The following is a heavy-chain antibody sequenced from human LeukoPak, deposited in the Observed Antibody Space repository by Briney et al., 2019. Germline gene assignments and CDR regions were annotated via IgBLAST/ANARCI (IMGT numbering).Heavy chain of an antibody. V-gene: IGHV4-59*01. J-gene: IGHJ6*02. CDR2: IYYSGNT. Sequence: SETLSLTCTVSGGSISSYYWSWIRQPPGKGLEWIGYIYYSGNTNYNPSLKSRVTISVDTSKNQFSLKLSSVTAADTAVYYCARVEAAAGIIYFGMDVWGQGTTVTVS. CDR3: ARVEAAAGIIYFGMDV. CDR1: GGSISSYY. D-gene: IGHD6-13*01.